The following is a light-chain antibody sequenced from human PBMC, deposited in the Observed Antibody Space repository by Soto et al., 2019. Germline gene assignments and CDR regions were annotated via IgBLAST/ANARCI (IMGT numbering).Light chain of an antibody. CDR3: QQRSNWPRPTWT. CDR2: DAS. Sequence: EIVLTQSPATLSLSPGERATLSCRASQSVSSYLAWYQQKPGQAPRLLIYDASNRATGIPARFSGSGSGTDFTLTISSLEPEDFAVYYCQQRSNWPRPTWTFAQGTKVEIK. V-gene: IGKV3-11*01. J-gene: IGKJ1*01. CDR1: QSVSSY.